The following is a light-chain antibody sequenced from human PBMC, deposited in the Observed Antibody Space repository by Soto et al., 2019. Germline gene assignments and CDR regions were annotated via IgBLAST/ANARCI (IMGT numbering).Light chain of an antibody. Sequence: EIVLTQSPGTLSLSPGERATLSCRASQSITRNLAWYQQTPGQAPRLLIYGTTSRATGIPDRFSGSGSGTDFTLTITGLEPEDFAVYYCQQYGSSAITFGQGTRLEIK. V-gene: IGKV3-20*01. CDR3: QQYGSSAIT. J-gene: IGKJ5*01. CDR2: GTT. CDR1: QSITRN.